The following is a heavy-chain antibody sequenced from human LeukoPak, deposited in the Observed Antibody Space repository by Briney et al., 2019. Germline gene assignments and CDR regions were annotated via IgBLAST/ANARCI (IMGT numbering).Heavy chain of an antibody. D-gene: IGHD4-17*01. Sequence: GGSLRLSCAASGFPFSSHGMSWVRQAPGKGLEWVSGIIGGGGSTYYADSVKGRFTISRDNSKNTLYLQMNSLRAEDTAVYYCAKVATTAIDFDYWGQGTLVTVSS. CDR1: GFPFSSHG. CDR3: AKVATTAIDFDY. V-gene: IGHV3-23*01. J-gene: IGHJ4*02. CDR2: IIGGGGST.